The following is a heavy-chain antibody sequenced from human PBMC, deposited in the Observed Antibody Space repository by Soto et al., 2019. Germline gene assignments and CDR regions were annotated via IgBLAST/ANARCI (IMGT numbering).Heavy chain of an antibody. V-gene: IGHV3-15*07. CDR3: TTDSYSTMVEVRFDY. J-gene: IGHJ4*01. D-gene: IGHD3-10*01. Sequence: EVQLVESGGGLVKPGGSLRLSCAGSGFPFSNAWINWVRHVPGKGLEWVGRIKSRALGGTTDFAAPVRGRFAITRDDSRNVAYTQMNSLYTEDTAVYYCTTDSYSTMVEVRFDYWGHGTLVTVSS. CDR2: IKSRALGGTT. CDR1: GFPFSNAW.